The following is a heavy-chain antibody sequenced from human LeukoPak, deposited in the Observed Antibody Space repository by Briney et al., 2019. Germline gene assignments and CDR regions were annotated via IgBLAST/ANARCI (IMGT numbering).Heavy chain of an antibody. Sequence: ASVKVSCKASGGTFSSYAISWVRQAPGQGLEWMGGIIPIFGTANYAQKFQGRVTITTDESTSTAYMELSSLRSEDTAVYYCARDSPMVRGEYLGGYYCYYYMDVWGKGTTVTVSS. CDR3: ARDSPMVRGEYLGGYYCYYYMDV. CDR1: GGTFSSYA. V-gene: IGHV1-69*05. CDR2: IIPIFGTA. J-gene: IGHJ6*03. D-gene: IGHD3-10*01.